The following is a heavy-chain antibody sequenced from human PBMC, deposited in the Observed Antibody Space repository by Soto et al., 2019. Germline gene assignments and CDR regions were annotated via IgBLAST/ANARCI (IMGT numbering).Heavy chain of an antibody. J-gene: IGHJ6*02. Sequence: EVQLLESGGGLVQPGGSLRLSCAASGFTFSNFAMTWVRQAPGKGLEWVSSISGSGGSTYFADSVKGRFTISRDNSKNPLYLQLNSLRAEDTAVYYCAKVGGLQEYYYYYAMDVWGQGTTVTVSS. CDR1: GFTFSNFA. V-gene: IGHV3-23*01. D-gene: IGHD4-4*01. CDR2: ISGSGGST. CDR3: AKVGGLQEYYYYYAMDV.